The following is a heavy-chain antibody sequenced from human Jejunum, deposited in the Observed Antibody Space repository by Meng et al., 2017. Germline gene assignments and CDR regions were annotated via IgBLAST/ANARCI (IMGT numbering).Heavy chain of an antibody. D-gene: IGHD5-24*01. CDR1: CGSYSRSSYC. V-gene: IGHV3-72*01. CDR2: SRNKDNGYTT. Sequence: VEVQESGAGLVDPSETLSLTCTFSCGSYSRSSYCWGCIREPPGRGLGWVARSRNKDNGYTTNYAASVKDRFTISRDDSKNSLNLQMNSLKIEDTALYYCVRGYNGFDLWGQGTLVTVSS. CDR3: VRGYNGFDL. J-gene: IGHJ4*02.